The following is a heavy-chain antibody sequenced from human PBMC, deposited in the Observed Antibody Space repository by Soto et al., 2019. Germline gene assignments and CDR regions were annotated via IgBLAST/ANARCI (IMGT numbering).Heavy chain of an antibody. CDR1: GYTFTGYY. CDR2: INPNSGGP. D-gene: IGHD3-3*01. Sequence: ASVKVSCKASGYTFTGYYMHWVRQAPGQGLEWMGWINPNSGGPNYAQKFQGRVTMTRDTSISTAYMELSRLRSDDTAVYYCAKLYDFWSGDDAFDIWGQGTMVTVSS. V-gene: IGHV1-2*02. J-gene: IGHJ3*02. CDR3: AKLYDFWSGDDAFDI.